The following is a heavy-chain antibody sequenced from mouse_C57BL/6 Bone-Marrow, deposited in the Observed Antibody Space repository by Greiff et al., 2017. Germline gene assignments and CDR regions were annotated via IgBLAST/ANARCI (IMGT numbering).Heavy chain of an antibody. D-gene: IGHD1-1*01. CDR3: ARRDYYYGSSWFAY. CDR2: IDPSDSET. CDR1: GYTFTSYW. Sequence: VQLQQPGAELVRPGSSVKLSCKASGYTFTSYWMHWVKQRPIQGLEWIGNIDPSDSETHYNQKFKDKATLTVDKSSRTAYMQLSSLTSEDSAVYYCARRDYYYGSSWFAYWGQGTLVTVSA. J-gene: IGHJ3*01. V-gene: IGHV1-52*01.